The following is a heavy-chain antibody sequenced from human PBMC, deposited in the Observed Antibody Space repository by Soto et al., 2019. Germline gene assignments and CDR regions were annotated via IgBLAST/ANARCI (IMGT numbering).Heavy chain of an antibody. Sequence: QVQLVQSGAEVKKPGASVKVSCKASGYTFTSYDINWVRQATGQGLEWMGWMNPNSGDTGYAQKFQGRVTMTRNTSISTAYMELSRLRSEDTAVYYCARGGAGYTNQYNWFDPWGQGTLVTVSS. CDR3: ARGGAGYTNQYNWFDP. D-gene: IGHD4-4*01. CDR2: MNPNSGDT. J-gene: IGHJ5*02. CDR1: GYTFTSYD. V-gene: IGHV1-8*01.